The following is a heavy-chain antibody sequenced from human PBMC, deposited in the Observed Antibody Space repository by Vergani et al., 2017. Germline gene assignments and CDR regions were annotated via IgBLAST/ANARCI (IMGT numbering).Heavy chain of an antibody. CDR3: ARDGGEYDKDALDV. CDR1: GGSFSTGGQS. J-gene: IGHJ3*01. Sequence: QVQLQESGPGLVKPSQTLSLTCTVSGGSFSTGGQSWTWLRQSAGKGLEWIGRIYTSGATNYNPSLRSRAIISVDESKNQFSLKLTSVTAADTAVYYCARDGGEYDKDALDVWGQGKKVTVTS. V-gene: IGHV4-61*02. D-gene: IGHD2-21*01. CDR2: IYTSGAT.